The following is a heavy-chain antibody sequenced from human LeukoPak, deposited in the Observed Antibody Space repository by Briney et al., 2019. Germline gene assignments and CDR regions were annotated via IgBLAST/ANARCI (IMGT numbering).Heavy chain of an antibody. D-gene: IGHD1-26*01. J-gene: IGHJ4*02. CDR1: GGSISSSSYY. CDR2: IYYTGST. V-gene: IGHV4-39*01. CDR3: ARAWELLFH. Sequence: PSETLSLTCTVSGGSISSSSYYWGWIRQPPGKGLEWIGSIYYTGSTFYNPSLKSRVTISVDTSKNQFSLNLNSVTAADTAVYYCARAWELLFHWGQGTLVTVSS.